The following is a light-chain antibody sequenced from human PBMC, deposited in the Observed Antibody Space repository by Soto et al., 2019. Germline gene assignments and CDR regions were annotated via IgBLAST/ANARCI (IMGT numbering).Light chain of an antibody. CDR1: SSDVGAYNF. CDR3: SSYTGIYTRV. J-gene: IGLJ1*01. V-gene: IGLV2-14*01. Sequence: QSALTQPASVSGSPGQSIIISCTGTSSDVGAYNFVSWYQQHPDKAPKLMIYEVSRRPSGVSDRFSGSKSGNTASLTISGLQAEDEADYYCSSYTGIYTRVFGTGTKLTV. CDR2: EVS.